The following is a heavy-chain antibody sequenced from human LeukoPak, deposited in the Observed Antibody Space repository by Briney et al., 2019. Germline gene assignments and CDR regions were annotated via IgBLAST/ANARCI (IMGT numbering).Heavy chain of an antibody. Sequence: SETLSLTCAVYGGSFSGYYWTWIRQPPGKGLEWIGEINHSGSTNYNPSLKSRVTISVDTSKNQFSLKLSSVTAADTAVYYCARSYYYGSGSLNDYWGQGTLVTVSS. D-gene: IGHD3-10*01. V-gene: IGHV4-34*01. CDR2: INHSGST. CDR1: GGSFSGYY. J-gene: IGHJ4*02. CDR3: ARSYYYGSGSLNDY.